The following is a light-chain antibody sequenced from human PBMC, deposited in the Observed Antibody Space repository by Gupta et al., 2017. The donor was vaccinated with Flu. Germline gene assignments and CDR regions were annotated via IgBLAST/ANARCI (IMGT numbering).Light chain of an antibody. CDR1: KLENKF. Sequence: SYDLTQPPSVSVSPGQTASITCSGDKLENKFTSWYQQRPGQSPVLVIYQNRKRPSGIPDRFSGSNSGNTATLTISGTQAMDEADYYCQAWDSSTPYVFGTGTRVTVL. CDR2: QNR. J-gene: IGLJ1*01. CDR3: QAWDSSTPYV. V-gene: IGLV3-1*01.